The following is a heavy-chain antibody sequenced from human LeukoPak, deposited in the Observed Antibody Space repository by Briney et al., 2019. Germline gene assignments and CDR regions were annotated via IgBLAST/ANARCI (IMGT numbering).Heavy chain of an antibody. CDR3: AKGLRYSDY. CDR1: GFSFSSYA. V-gene: IGHV3-23*01. CDR2: INGSGSTT. Sequence: QPGGSLRLSCAASGFSFSSYAMTWVRQAPGKGLEWVSTINGSGSTTYYAASVKGRLTISRDNSKNTLYLQMNSLRAEDTALYYCAKGLRYSDYWGQGTLVTISS. D-gene: IGHD4-17*01. J-gene: IGHJ4*02.